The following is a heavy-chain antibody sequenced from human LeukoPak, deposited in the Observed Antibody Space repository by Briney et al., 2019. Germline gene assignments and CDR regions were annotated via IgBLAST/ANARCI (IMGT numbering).Heavy chain of an antibody. CDR3: ARVKGYQYDSSGYNDY. J-gene: IGHJ4*02. CDR2: ISAYNGNT. V-gene: IGHV1-18*04. CDR1: GYTFTGYY. Sequence: ASVKVSCKASGYTFTGYYMHWVRQAPGQGLEWMGWISAYNGNTNYAQKLQGRVTMTTDTSTSTAYMELRSLRSDDTAVYYCARVKGYQYDSSGYNDYWGQGTLVTVSS. D-gene: IGHD3-22*01.